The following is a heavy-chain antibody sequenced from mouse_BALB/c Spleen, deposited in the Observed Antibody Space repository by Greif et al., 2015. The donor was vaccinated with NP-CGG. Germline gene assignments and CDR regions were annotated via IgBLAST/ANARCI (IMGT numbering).Heavy chain of an antibody. V-gene: IGHV1-87*01. CDR3: ARAVWRILYATDY. CDR1: GYTFTSYW. CDR2: IYPGDGDT. D-gene: IGHD2-10*02. J-gene: IGHJ4*01. Sequence: QVQLQQSGAELARPGASVKLSCKASGYTFTSYWMQWVKQRPGQGLEWIGAIYPGDGDTRHTQKFKGKATLTADKSSSTAYMQLSSLASEDSAVYYCARAVWRILYATDYWGQGTSVTVSS.